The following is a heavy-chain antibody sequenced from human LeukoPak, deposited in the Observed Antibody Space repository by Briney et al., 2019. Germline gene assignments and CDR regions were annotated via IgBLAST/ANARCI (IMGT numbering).Heavy chain of an antibody. J-gene: IGHJ4*02. CDR3: ARDRYYYDSSGYYQLGY. V-gene: IGHV4-4*07. CDR1: GVSISSYY. CDR2: IYTSGST. Sequence: SETLSLTCTVSGVSISSYYWSWIRQPAGKGLEWIGRIYTSGSTNYNPSLKSRVTMSVDTSKNQFSLKLSSVTAADTAVYYCARDRYYYDSSGYYQLGYWGQGTLVTVSS. D-gene: IGHD3-22*01.